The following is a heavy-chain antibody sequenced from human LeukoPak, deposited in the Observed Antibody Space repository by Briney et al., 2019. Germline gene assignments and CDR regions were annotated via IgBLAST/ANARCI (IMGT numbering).Heavy chain of an antibody. Sequence: PSETLSLTCAVYGGSFSGYYWSWIRQPPGKGLEWIGEIDHSGSTNYNPSLKSRVTISVDTSKNQFSLKLSSVTAADTAVYYCARGYYGSGTFNWFDPWGQGTLVTVSS. CDR3: ARGYYGSGTFNWFDP. CDR1: GGSFSGYY. CDR2: IDHSGST. V-gene: IGHV4-34*01. D-gene: IGHD3-10*01. J-gene: IGHJ5*02.